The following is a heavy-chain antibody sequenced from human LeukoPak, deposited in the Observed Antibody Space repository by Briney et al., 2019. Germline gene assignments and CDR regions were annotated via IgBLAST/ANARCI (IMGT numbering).Heavy chain of an antibody. CDR1: GFTFSSYA. D-gene: IGHD3-22*01. V-gene: IGHV3-23*01. J-gene: IGHJ6*03. CDR2: ISGSGGST. CDR3: AKIVVVSTYYYYYYMDV. Sequence: TGGSLRLSCAASGFTFSSYAMSWVRQAPGKGLEWVSAISGSGGSTYYADSVKGRFTISRDNSKNTLYLQMNSLRAEDTAVYYCAKIVVVSTYYYYYYMDVWGKGTTVTVSS.